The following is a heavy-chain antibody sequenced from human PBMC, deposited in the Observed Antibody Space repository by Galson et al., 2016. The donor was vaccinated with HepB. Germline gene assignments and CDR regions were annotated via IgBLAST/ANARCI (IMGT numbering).Heavy chain of an antibody. V-gene: IGHV1-2*02. D-gene: IGHD3-10*01. J-gene: IGHJ4*02. Sequence: SVKVSCKASGFTFTDYYIHWVRQAPGQGLEWMGWINPISGGRNYALKFQGRITMTSDTSITTAYMDLTSLRSDDTAVYYCARPTASGTYYNPFDYWGQGTLVTVSS. CDR1: GFTFTDYY. CDR3: ARPTASGTYYNPFDY. CDR2: INPISGGR.